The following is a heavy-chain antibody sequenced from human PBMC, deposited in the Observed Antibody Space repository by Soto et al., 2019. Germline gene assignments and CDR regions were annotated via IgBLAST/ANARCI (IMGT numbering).Heavy chain of an antibody. CDR3: ARDLSGYFWCGYYIRYFDL. CDR1: GFTFSSYW. D-gene: IGHD3-3*01. V-gene: IGHV3-74*01. Sequence: GGSLRLSCAASGFTFSSYWMHWVRQAPGKGLVWVSRINSDGSSTSYADSVKGRFTISRDNAKNTLYLQMNSLRAEDTAVYYCARDLSGYFWCGYYIRYFDLWGRGTLVPVSS. CDR2: INSDGSST. J-gene: IGHJ2*01.